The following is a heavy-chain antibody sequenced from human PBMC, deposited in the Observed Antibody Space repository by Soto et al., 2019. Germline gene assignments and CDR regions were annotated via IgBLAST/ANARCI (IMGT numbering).Heavy chain of an antibody. CDR1: GGFINSGGYF. Sequence: QVQLQESGPGLVKPSQTLSLTCSVSGGFINSGGYFWSWVRQQPGKGLEWIGYVYYSGTTYFNPSPTSRVKISVDTSKKQCSLKMCSVTGAETAVYYCARGPSFYISYDGGGYYMDVWGNGTTVTVSS. J-gene: IGHJ6*03. D-gene: IGHD5-12*01. CDR2: VYYSGTT. V-gene: IGHV4-31*03. CDR3: ARGPSFYISYDGGGYYMDV.